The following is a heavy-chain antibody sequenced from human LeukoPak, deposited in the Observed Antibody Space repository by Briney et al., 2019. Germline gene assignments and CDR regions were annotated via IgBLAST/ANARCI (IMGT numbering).Heavy chain of an antibody. CDR1: GFTVSSNY. CDR3: AKEQFIAAAEPIDY. D-gene: IGHD6-13*01. V-gene: IGHV3-53*01. J-gene: IGHJ4*02. Sequence: GSLRLSCAASGFTVSSNYMSWVRQAPGKGLEWVSVIYSGGSTYYADSVKGRFTISRDNSKNTLYLQMNSLRAEDTAVYYCAKEQFIAAAEPIDYWGQGTLVTVSS. CDR2: IYSGGST.